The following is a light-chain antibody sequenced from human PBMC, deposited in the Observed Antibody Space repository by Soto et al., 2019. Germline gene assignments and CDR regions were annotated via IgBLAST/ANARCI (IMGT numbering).Light chain of an antibody. CDR1: QSVGSA. Sequence: EIVMTQSPATLSVSPGETATHSCRASQSVGSAVAWYQHKPGQAPRLLIVGASIRATGVPGRFSGGGSGTEFTLTISSLQSEDFAVYYCQQYKNWPPLTFGGGTTVEIK. CDR3: QQYKNWPPLT. V-gene: IGKV3-15*01. J-gene: IGKJ4*01. CDR2: GAS.